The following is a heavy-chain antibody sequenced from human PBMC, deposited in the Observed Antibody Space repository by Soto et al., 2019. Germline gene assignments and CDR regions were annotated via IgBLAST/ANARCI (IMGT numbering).Heavy chain of an antibody. Sequence: QVQLVESGGGVVQPGRSLRLSCAASGFTFSSYGMNWVRQAPGKGLEWVAVIWYDGSNKYYAESVKGRFTISRDNSKNKLYLQMNSLRAEDTAVYYCARDPKLIAAAVGYLDYWGQGTLVTVSS. J-gene: IGHJ4*02. CDR2: IWYDGSNK. CDR3: ARDPKLIAAAVGYLDY. V-gene: IGHV3-33*01. CDR1: GFTFSSYG. D-gene: IGHD6-13*01.